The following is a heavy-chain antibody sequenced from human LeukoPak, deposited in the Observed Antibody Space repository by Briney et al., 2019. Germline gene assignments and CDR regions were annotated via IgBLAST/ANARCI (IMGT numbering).Heavy chain of an antibody. J-gene: IGHJ4*02. CDR1: GFTFSSYG. CDR3: AKDWGYIAVAAPDF. Sequence: GGSLRLSCAASGFTFSSYGMHWVRQAPGKGLEGVAFIRYDGSYKYYYADSVKGRFTISRDNSKNTLFLQMNSLRTDDTAVYYCAKDWGYIAVAAPDFWGQGTLVTVSS. CDR2: IRYDGSYK. D-gene: IGHD6-19*01. V-gene: IGHV3-30*02.